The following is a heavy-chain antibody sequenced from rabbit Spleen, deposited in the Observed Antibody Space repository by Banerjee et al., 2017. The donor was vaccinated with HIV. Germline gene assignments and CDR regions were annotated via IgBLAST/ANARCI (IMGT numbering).Heavy chain of an antibody. V-gene: IGHV1S45*01. D-gene: IGHD4-2*01. CDR1: GFTISNYYY. CDR2: IFGGDSPTAI. J-gene: IGHJ4*01. CDR3: ARGANDGGAGNDL. Sequence: QEQLVESRGGLVKPEGSLTLTCTASGFTISNYYYMCWVRQAPGKGLEWIACIFGGDSPTAIWYATWAKGRFTISKTSSTTVTLQMTSLTAADTATYFCARGANDGGAGNDLWGPGTLVTVS.